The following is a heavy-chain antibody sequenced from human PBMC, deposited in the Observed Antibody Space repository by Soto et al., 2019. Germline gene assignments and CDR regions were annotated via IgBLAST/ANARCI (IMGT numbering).Heavy chain of an antibody. V-gene: IGHV1-2*04. CDR1: GYTFTGYY. CDR3: ARGYARSYYYYGMDV. Sequence: ASVKVSCKASGYTFTGYYMHWVRQAPGQGLEWMGWINPNSGGTNYAQKFQGWVTMTRDTSISTAYMELSSLRSEDTAVYYCARGYARSYYYYGMDVWGQGTTVTVSS. D-gene: IGHD2-8*01. J-gene: IGHJ6*02. CDR2: INPNSGGT.